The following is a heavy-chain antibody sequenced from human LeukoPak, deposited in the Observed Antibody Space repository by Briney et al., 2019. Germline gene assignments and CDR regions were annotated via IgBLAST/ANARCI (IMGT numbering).Heavy chain of an antibody. CDR2: INWDGENT. D-gene: IGHD5-12*01. Sequence: GGSLRLSCAASGFIFEEYNIHWVRQAPGKGLEWVSLINWDGENTHYADSVKGRFTISRDNSKKSLYLEMTSLRTEDTAVYFCATGATSTRFDYWGQGTLVTVSS. J-gene: IGHJ4*02. CDR1: GFIFEEYN. CDR3: ATGATSTRFDY. V-gene: IGHV3-43*01.